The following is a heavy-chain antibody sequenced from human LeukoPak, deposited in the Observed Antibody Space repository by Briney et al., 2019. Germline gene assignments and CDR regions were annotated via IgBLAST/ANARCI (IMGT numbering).Heavy chain of an antibody. V-gene: IGHV3-21*01. CDR2: ISSSSSYL. CDR3: ARVESQLLPFDY. CDR1: GFTFSNFW. D-gene: IGHD2-2*01. J-gene: IGHJ4*02. Sequence: PGGSLRLSCAASGFTFSNFWMNWVRQAPGKGLEWVSSISSSSSYLYYADSVKGRFTISRDNAKNSLYLQMNSLRAEDTAVYYCARVESQLLPFDYWGQGTLVTVSS.